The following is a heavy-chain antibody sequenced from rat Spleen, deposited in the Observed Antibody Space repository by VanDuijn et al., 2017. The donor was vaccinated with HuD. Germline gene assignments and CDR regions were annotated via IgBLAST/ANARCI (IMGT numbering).Heavy chain of an antibody. CDR3: ARRLTIAAINYFYY. CDR2: ISYSGTT. CDR1: GYSITSNY. Sequence: EVQLQESGPGLVKPSQSLSLTCSVTGYSITSNYWGWIRKFPGNKMEYIGHISYSGTTNYNPSLKRRISITRDTSKNQFFLQLNSVTTEDTATYLCARRLTIAAINYFYYWGQGVMVTVSS. V-gene: IGHV3-1*01. D-gene: IGHD1-2*01. J-gene: IGHJ2*01.